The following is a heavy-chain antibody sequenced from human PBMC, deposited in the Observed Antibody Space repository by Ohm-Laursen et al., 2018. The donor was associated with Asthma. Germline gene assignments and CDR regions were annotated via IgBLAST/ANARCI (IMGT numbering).Heavy chain of an antibody. CDR3: ARDYATMVQAGMDV. V-gene: IGHV3-21*01. J-gene: IGHJ6*02. CDR1: GFTFSSYS. Sequence: GSLRLSCTASGFTFSSYSMNWVRQAPGKGLEWVSSISSSSSYIYYADSVKGRFTISRDNAKNSLYQQMNSLSAEDTAVYYCARDYATMVQAGMDVWGQGTTVTVSS. CDR2: ISSSSSYI. D-gene: IGHD3-10*01.